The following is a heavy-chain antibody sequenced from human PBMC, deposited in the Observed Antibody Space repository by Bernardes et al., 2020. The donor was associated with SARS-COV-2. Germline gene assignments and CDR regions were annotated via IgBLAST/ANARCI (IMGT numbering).Heavy chain of an antibody. CDR1: GFTFSSYA. D-gene: IGHD2-21*02. V-gene: IGHV3-23*01. CDR3: AKDFTNCGGDCYDYYYYGMDV. J-gene: IGHJ6*02. CDR2: ISGSGGST. Sequence: GGSLRLSCAASGFTFSSYAMSWVRQAPGKGLEWVSAISGSGGSTYYADSVKGRFTISRDNSKNTLYLQMNSLRAEDTAVYYCAKDFTNCGGDCYDYYYYGMDVWGQGTTVTVSS.